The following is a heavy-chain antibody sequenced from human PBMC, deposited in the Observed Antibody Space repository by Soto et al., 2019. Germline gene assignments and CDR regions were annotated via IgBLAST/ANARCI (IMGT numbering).Heavy chain of an antibody. CDR2: INAGNGNT. Sequence: QVQLVQSGAEVKKPGASVKVSCKASGYTFTSYAMHWVRQAPGQRLEWMGWINAGNGNTKYSQKFQGRVTITRDTSASTAYMELSSLRSEDTAVYYCARSYSSGWWNFDYWCQGTLVTVSS. D-gene: IGHD6-19*01. V-gene: IGHV1-3*01. CDR1: GYTFTSYA. J-gene: IGHJ4*02. CDR3: ARSYSSGWWNFDY.